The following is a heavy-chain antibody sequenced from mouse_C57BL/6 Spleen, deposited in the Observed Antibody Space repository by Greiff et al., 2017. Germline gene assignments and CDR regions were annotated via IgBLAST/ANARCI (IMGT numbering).Heavy chain of an antibody. CDR1: GFSLSTFGMG. D-gene: IGHD1-1*01. J-gene: IGHJ1*03. V-gene: IGHV8-8*01. Sequence: QVTLKVSGPGILQPSQTLSLTCSFSGFSLSTFGMGVGWIRQPSGKGLEWLAHIWWDDDKYYNPALKSRLTISKDTSKNQVFLKIANVDTADTATYYCARTCPYYGSSYWYFDVWGTGTTVTVSS. CDR2: IWWDDDK. CDR3: ARTCPYYGSSYWYFDV.